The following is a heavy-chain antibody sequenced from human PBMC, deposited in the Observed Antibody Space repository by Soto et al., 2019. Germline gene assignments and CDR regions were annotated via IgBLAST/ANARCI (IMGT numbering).Heavy chain of an antibody. V-gene: IGHV3-72*01. J-gene: IGHJ4*02. CDR1: GFTFSDHY. Sequence: EMQLAESGGGLVQPGGSLRLSCAASGFTFSDHYMDWVRQAPGKGLEWVGRSKNKADSYAAVYAASGQGRFTISRDASKNLFFLPMNSLKTENTAVYYCVRDSGSARNFWGQGTLVTVSS. CDR2: SKNKADSYAA. D-gene: IGHD1-26*01. CDR3: VRDSGSARNF.